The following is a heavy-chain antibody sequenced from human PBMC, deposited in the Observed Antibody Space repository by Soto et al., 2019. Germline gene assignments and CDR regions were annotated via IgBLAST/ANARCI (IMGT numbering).Heavy chain of an antibody. CDR2: ISGSGGST. D-gene: IGHD2-15*01. V-gene: IGHV3-23*01. Sequence: GGSLRLSCAASGFTFSSYAMSWVRQAPGKGLEWVSAISGSGGSTYYADSVKGRFTISRDNSKNTLYLQMNSLRAEDTAVYYCAKEHYACSGGSCYLNFRRQFFGDWGQGTLVTVSS. CDR1: GFTFSSYA. J-gene: IGHJ4*02. CDR3: AKEHYACSGGSCYLNFRRQFFGD.